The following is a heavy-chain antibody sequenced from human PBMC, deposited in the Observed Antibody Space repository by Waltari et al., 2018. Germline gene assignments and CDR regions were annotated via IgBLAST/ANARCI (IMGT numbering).Heavy chain of an antibody. CDR3: ARDENWNYYYMDV. J-gene: IGHJ6*03. CDR1: GFTFSRFW. V-gene: IGHV3-7*01. CDR2: IKEDGSAK. D-gene: IGHD1-1*01. Sequence: EVQLVESGGGLVQPGGSLRLSCAASGFTFSRFWMSWVRRGPGKELEWVAKIKEDGSAKHYVDSVKSRFTISRDNAKNSLYLQMNILEAEDTAVYYCARDENWNYYYMDVWGKGTAVTVSS.